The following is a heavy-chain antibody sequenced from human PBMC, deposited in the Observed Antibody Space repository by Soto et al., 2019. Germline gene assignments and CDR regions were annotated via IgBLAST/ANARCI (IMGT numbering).Heavy chain of an antibody. CDR3: VRDRLTVTGTKCFDY. J-gene: IGHJ4*02. V-gene: IGHV1-18*01. CDR2: MNTYNGNT. Sequence: QVHLVQSGAEVKKPGASVKVSCKTSGYTFTAYGISWVRQAPGQGLEWMGWMNTYNGNTDYAQKFQGRVTMTTGTSTSTATMDLRSLTSDDTAVYYCVRDRLTVTGTKCFDYWGQGTLVTVSS. D-gene: IGHD4-17*01. CDR1: GYTFTAYG.